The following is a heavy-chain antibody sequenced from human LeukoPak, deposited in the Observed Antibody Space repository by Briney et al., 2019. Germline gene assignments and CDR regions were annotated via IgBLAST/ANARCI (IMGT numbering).Heavy chain of an antibody. D-gene: IGHD3-22*01. V-gene: IGHV1-8*01. CDR2: MNPNSGNT. CDR1: GYTFTSYD. Sequence: ASVKVSCKASGYTFTSYDINWVRQATGQGLEWMGWMNPNSGNTGYAQKFQGRVTMTRNTSISTAYMELSSLRSEDTAVYYCARVADGTYYYDSSGYYFDPWGQGTLVTVSS. J-gene: IGHJ5*02. CDR3: ARVADGTYYYDSSGYYFDP.